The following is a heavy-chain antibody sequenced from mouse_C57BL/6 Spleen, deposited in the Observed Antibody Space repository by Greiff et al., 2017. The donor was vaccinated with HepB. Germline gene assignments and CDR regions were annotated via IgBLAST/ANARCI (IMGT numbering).Heavy chain of an antibody. Sequence: VQLKESGAELVKPGASVKISCKASGYAFSSYWMNWVKQRPGKGLEWIGQIYPGDGDTNYNGKFKGKATLTADKSSSTAYMQLSSLTSEDSAVYFCAVYYVSSYDYYAMDYWGQGTSVTVSS. CDR1: GYAFSSYW. CDR3: AVYYVSSYDYYAMDY. CDR2: IYPGDGDT. D-gene: IGHD1-1*01. V-gene: IGHV1-80*01. J-gene: IGHJ4*01.